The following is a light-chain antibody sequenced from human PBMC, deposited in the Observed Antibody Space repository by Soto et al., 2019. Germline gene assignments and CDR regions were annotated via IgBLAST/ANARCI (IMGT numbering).Light chain of an antibody. CDR1: QSVSIN. Sequence: EIMMTQSPATLSVSPGERATLSCRASQSVSINLAWYQQKPGQGPRLLIYGASTRATGVPARFSGSGSGTEFALTISSLQSEDFAVYYCQQYNNLYTFGQGTKLEIK. CDR3: QQYNNLYT. V-gene: IGKV3-15*01. J-gene: IGKJ2*01. CDR2: GAS.